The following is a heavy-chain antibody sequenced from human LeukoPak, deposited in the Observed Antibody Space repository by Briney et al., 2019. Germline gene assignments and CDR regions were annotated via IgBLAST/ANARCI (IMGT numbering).Heavy chain of an antibody. CDR3: AKDIGIAGDY. J-gene: IGHJ4*02. Sequence: PGRSLRLSCAASGFTFDDYAMHWVRQAPGKGLEWVSGISWNSGSIGYADSVKGRFTISRDNAKSSLYLQMNSLRAEDTALYYCAKDIGIAGDYWGQGTLVTVSS. CDR1: GFTFDDYA. V-gene: IGHV3-9*01. CDR2: ISWNSGSI. D-gene: IGHD6-13*01.